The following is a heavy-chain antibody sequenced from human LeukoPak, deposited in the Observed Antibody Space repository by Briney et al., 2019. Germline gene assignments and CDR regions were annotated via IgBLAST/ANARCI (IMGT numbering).Heavy chain of an antibody. D-gene: IGHD5-12*01. J-gene: IGHJ4*02. Sequence: GGSLRLSCAASGFTFNGYWMSWVRQAPGKELQWVANIKQDGSAKYYVDSVKGRFTISRDNAKNSLYLQMNSLRAEDTAVYYCARVEASGYDYGAFDYWGQGTLVTVSS. V-gene: IGHV3-7*01. CDR1: GFTFNGYW. CDR2: IKQDGSAK. CDR3: ARVEASGYDYGAFDY.